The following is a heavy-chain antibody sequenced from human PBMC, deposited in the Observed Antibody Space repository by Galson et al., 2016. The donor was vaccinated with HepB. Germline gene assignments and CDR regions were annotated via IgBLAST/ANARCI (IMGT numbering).Heavy chain of an antibody. D-gene: IGHD4-17*01. J-gene: IGHJ4*02. CDR3: ARSNDYGDYYFDY. CDR1: GFAFRTYS. Sequence: SLRLSCAASGFAFRTYSMNWVRQTPGKGLEWVSSISSSSSYIYYADSAKGRFTISRDNAKNSLYLQMNSLRAEDTAVYYCARSNDYGDYYFDYWGQGTLVTVSS. V-gene: IGHV3-21*01. CDR2: ISSSSSYI.